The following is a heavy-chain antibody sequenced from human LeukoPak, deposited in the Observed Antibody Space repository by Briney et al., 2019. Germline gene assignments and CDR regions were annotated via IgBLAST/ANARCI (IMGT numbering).Heavy chain of an antibody. CDR1: GGSISSGSYY. D-gene: IGHD1-7*01. V-gene: IGHV4-61*02. CDR3: ARHRGYNWNYRGWFDP. CDR2: IYTSGST. Sequence: SETLSLTCTVSGGSISSGSYYWSWIRQPAGKGLEWIGRIYTSGSTKYNPSLMSRVTISVDTSKNQFSLKLSSVTAADTAVYYCARHRGYNWNYRGWFDPWGQGTLVTVSS. J-gene: IGHJ5*02.